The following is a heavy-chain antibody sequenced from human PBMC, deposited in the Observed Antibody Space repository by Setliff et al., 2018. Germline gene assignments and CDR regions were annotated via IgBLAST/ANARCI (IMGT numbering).Heavy chain of an antibody. D-gene: IGHD3-3*01. J-gene: IGHJ3*02. CDR3: ARQAIFGSDAFDI. Sequence: GESLTISCKGSGYSFTSYRIGWVRQMPGKGLEWMGIIYPGDSDTRYSPSFQGQVTISADKSISTAYLQWSSLKASDTAMYYCARQAIFGSDAFDIWGQGTMVTVSS. CDR2: IYPGDSDT. CDR1: GYSFTSYR. V-gene: IGHV5-51*01.